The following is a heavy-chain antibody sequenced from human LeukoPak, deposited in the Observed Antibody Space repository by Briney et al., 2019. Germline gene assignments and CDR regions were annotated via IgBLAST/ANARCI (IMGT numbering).Heavy chain of an antibody. CDR1: GFPFRDFG. D-gene: IGHD3-10*01. Sequence: PGRSLRPSCVASGFPFRDFGMHWVRQAPGKGLEWVALTRFDGINKYNPGSVQGRFSISRDNSRNTVYLQMNNLRPEDTAIYHCARDAGSGSYPGGYWGQGTLVSVSS. CDR2: TRFDGINK. V-gene: IGHV3-33*01. J-gene: IGHJ4*02. CDR3: ARDAGSGSYPGGY.